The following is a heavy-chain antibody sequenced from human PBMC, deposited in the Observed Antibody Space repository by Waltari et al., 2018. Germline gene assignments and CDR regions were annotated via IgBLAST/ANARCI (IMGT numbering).Heavy chain of an antibody. CDR2: SESEERRT. V-gene: IGHV3-74*03. CDR3: VRDEPGDGLDY. CDR1: GFTFSTYG. Sequence: VQLVESGGALVQPGGSLRLSCATSGFTFSTYGMHWVRQAPGKGLMGVAHSESEERRTTYAESVKGRFTISRDNAKNTVYLQMNSLRDEDTAVYYCVRDEPGDGLDYWGQGTLVTVSS. D-gene: IGHD7-27*01. J-gene: IGHJ4*02.